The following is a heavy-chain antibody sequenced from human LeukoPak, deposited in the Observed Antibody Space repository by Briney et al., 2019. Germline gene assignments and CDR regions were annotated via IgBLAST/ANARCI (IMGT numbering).Heavy chain of an antibody. J-gene: IGHJ4*02. CDR1: GFTFSSYS. V-gene: IGHV3-21*01. Sequence: GGSLRLSCAVSGFTFSSYSMNWVRQARGKGLEWVSSISSSSSSRYYADSVKGRFTISRDNAKNSLYLQMNSLRAEDTAIYYCAREYCSSSSCPRAIDYWGQGTLVTVSS. CDR3: AREYCSSSSCPRAIDY. D-gene: IGHD2-2*01. CDR2: ISSSSSSR.